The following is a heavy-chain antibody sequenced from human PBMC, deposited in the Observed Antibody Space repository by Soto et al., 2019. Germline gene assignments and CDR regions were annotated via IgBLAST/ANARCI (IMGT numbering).Heavy chain of an antibody. J-gene: IGHJ6*02. V-gene: IGHV3-11*05. D-gene: IGHD1-26*01. CDR1: GFTFSDYY. CDR2: LSSSGSYT. Sequence: QVQLVESGGGLVKPGGSLRLSCAASGFTFSDYYMTWIRQAPGKGLGWVSDLSSSGSYTNYADPVKGRFTVYRDNDKNSLYMEMNSLRAEDTAVYYCAGSKGGSYGMVVWGQGTTVTGSS. CDR3: AGSKGGSYGMVV.